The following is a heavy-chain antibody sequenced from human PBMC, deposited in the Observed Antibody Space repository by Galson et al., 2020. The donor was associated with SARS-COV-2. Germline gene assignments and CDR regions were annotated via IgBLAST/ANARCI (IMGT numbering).Heavy chain of an antibody. J-gene: IGHJ3*02. CDR1: GYSISSGYY. CDR3: ASSSYDRGFAAFDI. D-gene: IGHD3-22*01. Sequence: SETLSLTCAVSGYSISSGYYWGWIRQPPGKGLEWIGSIYHSGSTYYNPSLKSRVTISVDTSKNQFSLKLSSVTATDTAVYYCASSSYDRGFAAFDIWGQGTMVTVSS. V-gene: IGHV4-38-2*01. CDR2: IYHSGST.